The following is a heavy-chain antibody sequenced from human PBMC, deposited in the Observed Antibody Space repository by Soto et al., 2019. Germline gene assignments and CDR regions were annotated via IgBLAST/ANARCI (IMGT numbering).Heavy chain of an antibody. CDR3: ARIGNYYDFWSGYFPYYFDY. D-gene: IGHD3-3*01. CDR1: GGSISSYY. V-gene: IGHV4-59*08. J-gene: IGHJ4*02. CDR2: IYYSGST. Sequence: LSLTCTVSGGSISSYYWSWIRQPPGKGLEWIGYIYYSGSTNYNPSLKSRVTISVDTSKNQFSLKLSSVTAADTAVYYCARIGNYYDFWSGYFPYYFDYWGQGTLVTVSS.